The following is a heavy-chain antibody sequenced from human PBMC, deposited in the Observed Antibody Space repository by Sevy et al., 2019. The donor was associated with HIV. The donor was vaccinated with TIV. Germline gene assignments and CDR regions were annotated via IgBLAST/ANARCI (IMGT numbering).Heavy chain of an antibody. V-gene: IGHV4-59*01. J-gene: IGHJ4*02. Sequence: ETLSLTCTVSGGSISSYYWSWIRQPPGKGLEWIGYIYYSGSTNYNPSLKSRVTISVDTSKNQFSLKLSSVTAADTAVYYCARESWDCSSTSCYSSFDYWGQGTLVTVSS. D-gene: IGHD2-2*01. CDR3: ARESWDCSSTSCYSSFDY. CDR2: IYYSGST. CDR1: GGSISSYY.